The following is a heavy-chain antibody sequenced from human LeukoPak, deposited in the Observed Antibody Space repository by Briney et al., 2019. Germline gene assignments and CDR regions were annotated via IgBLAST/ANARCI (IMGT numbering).Heavy chain of an antibody. CDR3: ATSPASSCLDY. J-gene: IGHJ4*02. Sequence: PGGSLRLSCAASTLTFSSYVMTWVRQAPGKGLEWVAIVSGSGGTTYYADSVKGRFTISRDNSKNTLYLQMNSLRAEDTAVYYCATSPASSCLDYWGQGTLVTVSS. D-gene: IGHD6-13*01. V-gene: IGHV3-23*01. CDR2: VSGSGGTT. CDR1: TLTFSSYV.